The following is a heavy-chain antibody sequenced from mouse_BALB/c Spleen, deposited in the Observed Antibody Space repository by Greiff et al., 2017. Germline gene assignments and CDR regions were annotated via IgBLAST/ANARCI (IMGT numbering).Heavy chain of an antibody. Sequence: QVQLQQSGPGLVAPSQSLSITCTVSGFSLTSYGVHWVRQPPGKGLEWLGVIWAGGSTNYNSALMSRLSISKDNSKSQVFLKMNSLQTDDTAMYYCARGIYDGLYYYAMDYWGQGTSVTVSS. J-gene: IGHJ4*01. CDR2: IWAGGST. CDR3: ARGIYDGLYYYAMDY. V-gene: IGHV2-9*02. CDR1: GFSLTSYG. D-gene: IGHD2-3*01.